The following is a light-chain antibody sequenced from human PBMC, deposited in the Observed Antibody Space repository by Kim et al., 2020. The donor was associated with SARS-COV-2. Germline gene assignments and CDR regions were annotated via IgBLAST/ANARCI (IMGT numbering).Light chain of an antibody. Sequence: QSVLTQSPSASATPGQRVTISCSGSSSNIGSNYVYWHQQLPGTAPKLLIYRNNQRPSGVPDRFSGSKSGTSASLAISGLRSEDEADYYCAAWDDSLSAWVFGGGTQLTVL. V-gene: IGLV1-47*01. J-gene: IGLJ3*02. CDR2: RNN. CDR1: SSNIGSNY. CDR3: AAWDDSLSAWV.